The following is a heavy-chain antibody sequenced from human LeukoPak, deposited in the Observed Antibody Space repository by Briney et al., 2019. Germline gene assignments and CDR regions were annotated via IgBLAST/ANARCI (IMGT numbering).Heavy chain of an antibody. CDR2: IIPIFGTA. Sequence: ASVKVSCKASGYTFTSYHMHWVRQAPGQGLEWMGRIIPIFGTANYAQKFQGRVTITTDESTSTAYMELSSLRSEDTAVYYCAREIEMATINYYYYMDVWGKGTTVTVSS. J-gene: IGHJ6*03. D-gene: IGHD5-24*01. CDR3: AREIEMATINYYYYMDV. V-gene: IGHV1-69*05. CDR1: GYTFTSYH.